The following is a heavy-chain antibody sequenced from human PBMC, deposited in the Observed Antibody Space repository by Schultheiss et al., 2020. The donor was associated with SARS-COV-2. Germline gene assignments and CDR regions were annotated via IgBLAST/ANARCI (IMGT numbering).Heavy chain of an antibody. CDR1: GFTFSSYA. Sequence: GGSLRLSCAASGFTFSSYAMSWVRQAPGKGLEWVSGISWNSGSIGYADSVKGRFTISRDNAKNSLYLQMNSLRVEDTALYYCAKSVGADFYYGMDVWGQGTTVTVSS. V-gene: IGHV3-9*01. J-gene: IGHJ6*02. CDR3: AKSVGADFYYGMDV. D-gene: IGHD3-16*01. CDR2: ISWNSGSI.